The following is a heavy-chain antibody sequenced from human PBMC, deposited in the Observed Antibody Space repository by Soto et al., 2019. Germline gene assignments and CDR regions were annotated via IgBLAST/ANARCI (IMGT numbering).Heavy chain of an antibody. CDR1: GGSISSGGYY. CDR3: AISRSSSAKNWFDP. J-gene: IGHJ5*02. D-gene: IGHD6-6*01. V-gene: IGHV4-31*03. Sequence: SETLSLTCTVSGGSISSGGYYWSWIRQHPGKGLEWIGYIYYSGSTYYNPSLKSRVTISVDTSKNQFSLKLSSVTAADTAVYYCAISRSSSAKNWFDPWGQGTLVTVSS. CDR2: IYYSGST.